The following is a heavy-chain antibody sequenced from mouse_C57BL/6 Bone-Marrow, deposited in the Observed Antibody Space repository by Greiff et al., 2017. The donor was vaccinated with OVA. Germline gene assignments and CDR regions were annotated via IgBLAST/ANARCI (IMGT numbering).Heavy chain of an antibody. J-gene: IGHJ4*01. V-gene: IGHV1-39*01. CDR3: ARKGVYYDPHGLYYYAMDY. CDR1: GYSFTDYN. D-gene: IGHD2-4*01. CDR2: INPNYGTT. Sequence: VQLQQSGPELVKPGASVKISCKASGYSFTDYNMNWVKQSNGKSLEWIGVINPNYGTTSYNQKFKGKATLTVDQSSSTAYMQLNSLTSEDSAVYYCARKGVYYDPHGLYYYAMDYWGQGTSVTVAS.